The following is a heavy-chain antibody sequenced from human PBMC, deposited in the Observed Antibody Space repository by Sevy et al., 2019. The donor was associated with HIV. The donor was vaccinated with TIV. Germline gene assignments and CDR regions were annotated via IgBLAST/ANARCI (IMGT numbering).Heavy chain of an antibody. CDR1: GFTFSTYS. Sequence: GGSLRLSCAASGFTFSTYSMTWVRQAPRKGLEWVSAISDTGTSTYYTDSVEGRFTISRDNSKSTLFLHTNSLRAEDTALYYCAKFAGDFPHFDFWGLGTLVTVSS. CDR3: AKFAGDFPHFDF. CDR2: ISDTGTST. J-gene: IGHJ4*02. V-gene: IGHV3-23*01. D-gene: IGHD7-27*01.